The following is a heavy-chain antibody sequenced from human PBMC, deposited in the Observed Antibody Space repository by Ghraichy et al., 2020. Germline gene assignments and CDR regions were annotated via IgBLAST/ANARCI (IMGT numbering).Heavy chain of an antibody. V-gene: IGHV4-59*01. CDR2: IYYSGST. CDR3: ARVITMVRGVTYSNWFDP. D-gene: IGHD3-10*01. Sequence: SETLSLTCTVSGGSIRSYYWSWIRQPPGKGLEWIGYIYYSGSTNYNPSLKSRVTISVDTSKNQFSLKLSSVTAADTAVDYCARVITMVRGVTYSNWFDPWGQGTLVTVSS. J-gene: IGHJ5*02. CDR1: GGSIRSYY.